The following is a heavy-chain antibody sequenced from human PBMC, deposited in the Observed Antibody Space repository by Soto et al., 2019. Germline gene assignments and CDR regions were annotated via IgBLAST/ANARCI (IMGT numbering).Heavy chain of an antibody. V-gene: IGHV3-23*01. CDR3: AKILRTYYGSGSYGLDY. D-gene: IGHD3-10*01. CDR1: GFTFSSYA. J-gene: IGHJ4*02. CDR2: ISGSGGST. Sequence: HPGGSLGLSCAASGFTFSSYAMSWVRQAPGKGLEWVSAISGSGGSTYYADSVKGRFTISRDNSKNTLYLQMNSLRAEDTAVYYCAKILRTYYGSGSYGLDYRGQGTLVTVSS.